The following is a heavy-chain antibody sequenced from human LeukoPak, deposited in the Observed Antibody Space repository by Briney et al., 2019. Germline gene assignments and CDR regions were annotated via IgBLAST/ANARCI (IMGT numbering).Heavy chain of an antibody. J-gene: IGHJ4*02. Sequence: GGSLRLSCAASGFTFSTYWMTWVRQAPGKGLEWVANIKQDGSEEYYVDSVKGRFTISRDNAKNSLYLQMNSLRAEDTALYYCATTATAMVDYWGQGTLVTVSS. V-gene: IGHV3-7*03. CDR2: IKQDGSEE. CDR3: ATTATAMVDY. D-gene: IGHD5-18*01. CDR1: GFTFSTYW.